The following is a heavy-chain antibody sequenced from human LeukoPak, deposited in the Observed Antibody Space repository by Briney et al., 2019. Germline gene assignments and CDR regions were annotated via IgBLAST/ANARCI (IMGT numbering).Heavy chain of an antibody. V-gene: IGHV3-21*01. D-gene: IGHD6-13*01. Sequence: GGSLRLSCAASGFTFSSYSMNWVRQAPGKGLEWVSSISSSSSFIYYADSVKGRFTISRDNAKNTLFLQMNSLRAEDTAMYYCARVGGYSSNYYFDYWGQGTLVTVSS. CDR2: ISSSSSFI. CDR3: ARVGGYSSNYYFDY. CDR1: GFTFSSYS. J-gene: IGHJ4*02.